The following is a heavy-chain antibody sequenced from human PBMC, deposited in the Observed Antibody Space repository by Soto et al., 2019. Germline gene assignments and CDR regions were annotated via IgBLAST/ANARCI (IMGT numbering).Heavy chain of an antibody. D-gene: IGHD3-10*01. Sequence: GESLKISCKGSGYSFTSYWIGWVRQMPGKGLEWMGIIYPGDSDTRYSPSFQGQVTISADKSISTAYLQWSSLKASDTAMYYCARTTMVRVETSFYFGYWGQGTLVTV. V-gene: IGHV5-51*01. J-gene: IGHJ4*02. CDR3: ARTTMVRVETSFYFGY. CDR2: IYPGDSDT. CDR1: GYSFTSYW.